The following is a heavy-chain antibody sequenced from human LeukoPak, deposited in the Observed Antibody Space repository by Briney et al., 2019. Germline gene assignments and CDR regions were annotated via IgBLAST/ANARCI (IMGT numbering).Heavy chain of an antibody. V-gene: IGHV5-51*01. Sequence: GESLKISCKVSGYIFTSDWIGWVRQVPGKGLEWMGIIHPGDSDTRYSPSFQGQVTFSADKSISTAYLQWSSLKASDTAIYYCARHLSELAATYHFEHGGRGTRVPVSS. J-gene: IGHJ4*02. CDR2: IHPGDSDT. CDR3: ARHLSELAATYHFEH. CDR1: GYIFTSDW. D-gene: IGHD2-2*01.